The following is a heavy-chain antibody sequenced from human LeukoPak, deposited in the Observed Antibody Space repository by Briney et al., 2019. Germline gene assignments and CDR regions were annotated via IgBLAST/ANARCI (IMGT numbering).Heavy chain of an antibody. V-gene: IGHV4-34*01. CDR2: INHSVGT. J-gene: IGHJ2*01. Sequence: GSLRLSCAASGFTFSSYGMTWVRQAPGKGLEWIGEINHSVGTNYNPSLKSRVTISVDPSKNQFSLKLSSVTAADTALYYCARGYGRFDLWGRGTLVSVSS. D-gene: IGHD4-17*01. CDR1: GFTFSSYG. CDR3: ARGYGRFDL.